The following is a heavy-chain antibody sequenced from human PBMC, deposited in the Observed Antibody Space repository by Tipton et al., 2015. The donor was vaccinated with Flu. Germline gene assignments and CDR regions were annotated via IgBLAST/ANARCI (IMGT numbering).Heavy chain of an antibody. CDR1: GGSISSSSYY. V-gene: IGHV4-39*01. CDR2: IYYSGST. D-gene: IGHD7-27*01. J-gene: IGHJ3*02. CDR3: ARHGKDTGDYLASFDI. Sequence: LRLSCTVSGGSISSSSYYWGWIRQPPGKGLEWIGTIYYSGSTYYNPSLKSRVTMSVDTSKNQFSLKLSSVTAADTAVYYCARHGKDTGDYLASFDIWGQGTMVTVSS.